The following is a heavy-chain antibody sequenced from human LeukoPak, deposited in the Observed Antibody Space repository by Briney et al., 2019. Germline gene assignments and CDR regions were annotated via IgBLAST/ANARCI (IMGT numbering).Heavy chain of an antibody. Sequence: SETLSLTCTVSGGSIISTIYYWGWIRQSPGKGLDWIGSISYSGSSFCKPSLKSRVTIAVDTSKNQFSLKLSSVTAADTAVYYCARGVSQYYDFWSGYYKKYYFDYWGQGTLVTVSS. D-gene: IGHD3-3*01. CDR3: ARGVSQYYDFWSGYYKKYYFDY. CDR1: GGSIISTIYY. V-gene: IGHV4-39*07. CDR2: ISYSGSS. J-gene: IGHJ4*02.